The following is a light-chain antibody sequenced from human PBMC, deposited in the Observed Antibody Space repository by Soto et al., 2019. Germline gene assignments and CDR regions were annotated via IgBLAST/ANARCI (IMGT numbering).Light chain of an antibody. V-gene: IGKV3-15*01. J-gene: IGKJ5*01. CDR1: QSVAGN. CDR2: DAS. CDR3: QQYNTWPPIT. Sequence: EIVMTQSPATLSVSPGETATLSFRVSQSVAGNLAWYQQKPGQAPRLLIYDASTRATGIPARFSGSGSGTEFTLTISSLQSADFAVYYCQQYNTWPPITFGQGTRLEIK.